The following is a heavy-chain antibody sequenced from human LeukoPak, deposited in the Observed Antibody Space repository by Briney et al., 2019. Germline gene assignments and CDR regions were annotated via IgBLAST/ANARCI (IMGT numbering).Heavy chain of an antibody. CDR2: IYSGGST. CDR3: TRPGSGIASFDY. Sequence: TGGSLRLSCAASEFSVGSNYMTWVRQAPGKGLEWVSLIYSGGSTYYADSVKGRFTISRDDSKNTAYLQMNSLKTEDTAVYYCTRPGSGIASFDYWGQGTLVTVSS. D-gene: IGHD3-10*01. V-gene: IGHV3-66*01. CDR1: EFSVGSNY. J-gene: IGHJ4*02.